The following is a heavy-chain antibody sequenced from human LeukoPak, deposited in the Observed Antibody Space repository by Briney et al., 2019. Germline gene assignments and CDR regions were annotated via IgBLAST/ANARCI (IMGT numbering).Heavy chain of an antibody. Sequence: GGSLRLSCAASGFTFSTYTMAWVRQAPGGGLEWVSGISDNGGRTYYADSVKGRFATSRDDSKSTLYLQMNSLRGEDTAVYYCAKDFGRNLGGPGYWGRGTLVTVSS. CDR1: GFTFSTYT. V-gene: IGHV3-23*01. CDR2: ISDNGGRT. J-gene: IGHJ4*02. D-gene: IGHD1-14*01. CDR3: AKDFGRNLGGPGY.